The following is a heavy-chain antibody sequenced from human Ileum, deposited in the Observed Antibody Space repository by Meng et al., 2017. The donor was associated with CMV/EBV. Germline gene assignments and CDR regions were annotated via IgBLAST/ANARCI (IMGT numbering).Heavy chain of an antibody. CDR1: GGSVMKYA. V-gene: IGHV1-69*01. Sequence: QIQLGQSGAEVKMPGSSVKVSCKSSGGSVMKYALSWVRQAPAQGLEWMGGIIAVFKTPHYAQKFQGRLTISADACTGNTYMELTGLTSEDTAVYYCARGFTNGWQPFDYWGQGTLVTVSS. CDR2: IIAVFKTP. J-gene: IGHJ4*02. CDR3: ARGFTNGWQPFDY. D-gene: IGHD2-8*01.